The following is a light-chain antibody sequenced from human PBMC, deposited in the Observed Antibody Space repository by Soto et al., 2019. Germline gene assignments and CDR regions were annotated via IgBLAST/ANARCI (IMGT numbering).Light chain of an antibody. CDR1: SSDVGGYNY. Sequence: QSALTQPASVSGSPGQSITISCTGTSSDVGGYNYVSWYQQHPGKAPKLMVYDVSNRPSDISDRFSGSKSGNTASLTISGLQAEDAADYYCSSYTSSTTVVFGGGTKLTVL. CDR3: SSYTSSTTVV. J-gene: IGLJ2*01. CDR2: DVS. V-gene: IGLV2-14*03.